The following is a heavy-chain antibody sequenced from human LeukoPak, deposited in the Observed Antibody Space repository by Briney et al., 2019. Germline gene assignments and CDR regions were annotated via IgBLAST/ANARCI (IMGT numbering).Heavy chain of an antibody. CDR2: IRSKANSYAT. D-gene: IGHD2-15*01. Sequence: GGSLRLSCAASGFTFSGSAMHWVRQASGKGLAWVGRIRSKANSYATAYAASVKGRFTISRDDSKNTAYLQMNSLKTEDTAVYYCTRALIYCSGGSCYSEGRGDYYYGMDVWGQGTTVTVSS. V-gene: IGHV3-73*01. CDR3: TRALIYCSGGSCYSEGRGDYYYGMDV. CDR1: GFTFSGSA. J-gene: IGHJ6*02.